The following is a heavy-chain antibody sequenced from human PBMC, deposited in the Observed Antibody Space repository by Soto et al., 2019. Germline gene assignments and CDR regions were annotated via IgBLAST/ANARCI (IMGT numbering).Heavy chain of an antibody. CDR3: ARRSIYGDYDS. V-gene: IGHV1-46*03. J-gene: IGHJ5*01. Sequence: QVQLVQSGAEVKKPGASVRVSCKASGYTFTSHYIYWVRQAPGQGLEWMGLINPSDYSTLYARNFPGRVTMTRDTSASTVYMELNSLRSEATAVYYCARRSIYGDYDSWGQGTLVTVSS. CDR1: GYTFTSHY. D-gene: IGHD4-17*01. CDR2: INPSDYST.